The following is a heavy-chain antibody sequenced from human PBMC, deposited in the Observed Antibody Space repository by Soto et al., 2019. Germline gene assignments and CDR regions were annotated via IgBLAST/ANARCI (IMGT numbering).Heavy chain of an antibody. D-gene: IGHD6-19*01. V-gene: IGHV1-2*04. CDR2: INPNSGGT. Sequence: ASVKVSCKASGYTFTGYYMHWVRQAPGQGIEWMGWINPNSGGTNYAQKFQGWVTMTRDTSISTAYMELSRLRSDDTAVFYCARDRAVAGIGYYYYGMAFWGQGTPVTVSS. CDR3: ARDRAVAGIGYYYYGMAF. CDR1: GYTFTGYY. J-gene: IGHJ6*02.